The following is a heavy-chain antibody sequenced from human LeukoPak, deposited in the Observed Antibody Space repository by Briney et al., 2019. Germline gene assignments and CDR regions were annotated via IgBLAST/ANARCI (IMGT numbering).Heavy chain of an antibody. D-gene: IGHD1-26*01. Sequence: GASVKVSCKASGYTFTNYYIHWARQAPGQGLEWMGWINPNSGDTKYAQKFQGRVTMTKDTSISTAYMDLSWLKSDDTAVYFCARDASGAYWGQGTLITVSS. V-gene: IGHV1-2*02. J-gene: IGHJ4*02. CDR1: GYTFTNYY. CDR3: ARDASGAY. CDR2: INPNSGDT.